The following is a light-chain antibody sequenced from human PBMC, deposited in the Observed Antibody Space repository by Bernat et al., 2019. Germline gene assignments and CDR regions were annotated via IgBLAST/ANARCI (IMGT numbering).Light chain of an antibody. CDR3: CSYAGGFTWV. Sequence: QSALTQPASVSGSPGQSITISCTGASSDVGNYNRVSWFQQHPDKAPKLVIYEVSRRPSGASNRFSGSKSGNTASLTISGLQAEDEADYYGCSYAGGFTWVFGTGTKVTVL. CDR2: EVS. V-gene: IGLV2-23*02. J-gene: IGLJ1*01. CDR1: SSDVGNYNR.